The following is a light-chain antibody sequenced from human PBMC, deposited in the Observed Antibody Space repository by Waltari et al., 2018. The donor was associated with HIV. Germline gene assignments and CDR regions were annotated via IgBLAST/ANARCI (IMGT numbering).Light chain of an antibody. V-gene: IGLV3-1*01. CDR2: QDS. Sequence: SYELTQPPSVSVSPGQTASIPCHGDNLGDKYACWYQQKPGQSPVLVIYQDSQRPAGTPERFSGSNSGNTATLTISGTQAMDEADYYCQAWDSSTAVVFGGGTKLTVL. J-gene: IGLJ2*01. CDR1: NLGDKY. CDR3: QAWDSSTAVV.